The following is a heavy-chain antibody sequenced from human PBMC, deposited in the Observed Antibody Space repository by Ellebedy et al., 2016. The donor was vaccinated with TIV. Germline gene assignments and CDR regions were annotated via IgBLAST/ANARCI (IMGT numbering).Heavy chain of an antibody. V-gene: IGHV3-23*01. D-gene: IGHD1-20*01. J-gene: IGHJ4*02. Sequence: GESLKISCAASGFTFSSYAMSWVRQAPGKGLEWVSTISGSADSIYYADSVKGRFTISRDSSGNTLYLQMNSLRAEDTAIYYCEKDPITPASFVYFDYWGQGTLVTVSS. CDR1: GFTFSSYA. CDR3: EKDPITPASFVYFDY. CDR2: ISGSADSI.